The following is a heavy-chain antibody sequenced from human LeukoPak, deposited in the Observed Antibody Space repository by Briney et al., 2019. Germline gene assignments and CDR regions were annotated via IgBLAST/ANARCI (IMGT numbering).Heavy chain of an antibody. V-gene: IGHV1-2*02. CDR1: GYTFTGYY. J-gene: IGHJ4*02. Sequence: ASVKVSCKASGYTFTGYYMHWVRQAPGQGLEWMGWINPNSGGTNYAQKFQGRVTMTRDTSISTAYMELSRLRSDDTAVYYCAADIVVVPAAIKGGFGYWGQGTLVTVSS. CDR2: INPNSGGT. CDR3: AADIVVVPAAIKGGFGY. D-gene: IGHD2-2*02.